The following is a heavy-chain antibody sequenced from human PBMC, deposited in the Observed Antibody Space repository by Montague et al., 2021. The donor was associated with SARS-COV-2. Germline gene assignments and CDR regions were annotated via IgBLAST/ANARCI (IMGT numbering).Heavy chain of an antibody. Sequence: SETLSLTCSVSGFSISSGYYWGWIRQTPGKGLEWIGSRYQNGATYYSPSIKRPVTILLDTSKNQFSLSLTSVTAADTAVYYCARSGVGIFDFSYFDSWGQGSLVIVSS. CDR2: RYQNGAT. V-gene: IGHV4-38-2*02. D-gene: IGHD3-3*01. J-gene: IGHJ4*02. CDR1: GFSISSGYY. CDR3: ARSGVGIFDFSYFDS.